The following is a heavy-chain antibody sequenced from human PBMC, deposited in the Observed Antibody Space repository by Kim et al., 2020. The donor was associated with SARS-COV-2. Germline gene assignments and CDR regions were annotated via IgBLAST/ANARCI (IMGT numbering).Heavy chain of an antibody. J-gene: IGHJ6*02. CDR3: ARAHQDITIFGVDPYYYGMDV. V-gene: IGHV4-59*13. CDR1: GGSISSYY. Sequence: SETLSLTCTVSGGSISSYYWSWIRQPPGKGLEWIGYIYYSGSTNYNPSLKSRVTISVDTSKNQFSLKLSSVTAADTAVYYCARAHQDITIFGVDPYYYGMDVWGQGTTVTVSS. CDR2: IYYSGST. D-gene: IGHD3-3*01.